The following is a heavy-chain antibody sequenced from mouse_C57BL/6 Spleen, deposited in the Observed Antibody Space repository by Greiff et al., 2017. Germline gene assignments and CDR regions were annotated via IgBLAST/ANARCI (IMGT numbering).Heavy chain of an antibody. CDR3: ASGSNSWYFDV. V-gene: IGHV1-42*01. J-gene: IGHJ1*03. Sequence: VQLQQSGPELVKPGASVKISCKASGYSFTGYYMNWVKQSPEKSLEWIGEINPSTGGTTYNQKFKAKATLTVDKSSSTAYMQLKSLTSEDSAVYYCASGSNSWYFDVWGTGTTVTVSS. CDR2: INPSTGGT. D-gene: IGHD1-1*01. CDR1: GYSFTGYY.